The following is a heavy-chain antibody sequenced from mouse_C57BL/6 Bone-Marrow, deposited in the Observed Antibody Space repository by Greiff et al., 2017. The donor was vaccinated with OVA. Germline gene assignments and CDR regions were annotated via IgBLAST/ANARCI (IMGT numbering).Heavy chain of an antibody. Sequence: QVQLKQPGAELVMPGASVKLSCKASGYTFTSYWMHWVKQRPGQGLEWIGEIDPSDSYTNYNQKFKGKSTLTVDKSSSTAYMQLSSLTSEDSAVYYCARPQTGTYWYFDVWGTGTTVTVSS. D-gene: IGHD4-1*01. J-gene: IGHJ1*03. CDR1: GYTFTSYW. CDR3: ARPQTGTYWYFDV. V-gene: IGHV1-69*01. CDR2: IDPSDSYT.